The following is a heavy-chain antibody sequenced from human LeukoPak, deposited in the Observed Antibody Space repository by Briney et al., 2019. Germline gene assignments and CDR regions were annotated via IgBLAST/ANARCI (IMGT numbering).Heavy chain of an antibody. D-gene: IGHD2-2*01. V-gene: IGHV3-23*01. CDR1: GFTFSNYA. CDR3: AKDFYCSSTSCLMLDY. J-gene: IGHJ4*02. Sequence: GGSLRLSCAASGFTFSNYAMYWVRQAPGKGLEWVSAISGSGGSTYYADSVKGRFTISRDNSKNTLYLQMNSLRAEDTAVYYCAKDFYCSSTSCLMLDYWGQGTLVTVSS. CDR2: ISGSGGST.